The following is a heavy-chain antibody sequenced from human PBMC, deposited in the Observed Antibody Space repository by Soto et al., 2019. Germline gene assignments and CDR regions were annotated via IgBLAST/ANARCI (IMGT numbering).Heavy chain of an antibody. CDR2: IYYSGST. J-gene: IGHJ4*02. CDR3: ATSRTLYGGYSDY. V-gene: IGHV4-61*01. CDR1: GGSVSSGSYY. D-gene: IGHD4-17*01. Sequence: PSETLSLTCTVSGGSVSSGSYYWSWIRQPPGKGLEWIGYIYYSGSTNYNPSLKSRVTISVDTSKNQFSLKLSSVTAADTAVYYCATSRTLYGGYSDYWGQGTLVTVSS.